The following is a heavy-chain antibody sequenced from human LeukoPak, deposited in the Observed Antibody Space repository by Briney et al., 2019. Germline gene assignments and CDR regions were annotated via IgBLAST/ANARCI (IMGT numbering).Heavy chain of an antibody. V-gene: IGHV4-34*01. CDR1: GGSFSGYY. Sequence: SETLSLTCAVYGGSFSGYYWSWIRQPPGKGLEWIGEINHSGSTNYNPSLKSRVTISVDTSKNQFSLKLSSVTAADTAVYYCARRRYFDPWGQGTLVTVSS. CDR3: ARRRYFDP. J-gene: IGHJ5*02. D-gene: IGHD1-1*01. CDR2: INHSGST.